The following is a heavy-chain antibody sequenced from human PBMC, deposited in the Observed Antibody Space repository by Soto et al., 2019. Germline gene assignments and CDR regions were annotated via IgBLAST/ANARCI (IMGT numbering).Heavy chain of an antibody. D-gene: IGHD3-10*01. CDR3: ARTLRGRGVKYFDD. CDR1: GDSVSNNSVA. Sequence: SQTLSLTCAISGDSVSNNSVAWNWVRQSPSRGLEWLGRTYYRSKWHYDYAPSVRSRITINPDTSKNHFSLQLNSVSPEDVAVYYCARTLRGRGVKYFDDWGQGTLVTVSS. J-gene: IGHJ4*02. CDR2: TYYRSKWHY. V-gene: IGHV6-1*01.